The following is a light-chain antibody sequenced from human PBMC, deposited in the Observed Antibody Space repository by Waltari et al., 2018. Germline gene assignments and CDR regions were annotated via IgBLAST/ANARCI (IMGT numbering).Light chain of an antibody. J-gene: IGKJ4*01. Sequence: DIQMTQSPSTPSASVGDRVTLTCRASRSISRWLAWYQQKPGKAPTLLIYDASSLESGVPSRFSGSGSGTEFTLTIDGLQAEDAAVYFCQQYHSTPRRTFGGGTKVEIK. V-gene: IGKV1-5*01. CDR1: RSISRW. CDR2: DAS. CDR3: QQYHSTPRRT.